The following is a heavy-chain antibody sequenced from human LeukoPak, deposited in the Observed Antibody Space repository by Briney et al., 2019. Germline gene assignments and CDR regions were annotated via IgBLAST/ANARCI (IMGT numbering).Heavy chain of an antibody. CDR3: AKLRGSGCLYYFDY. CDR1: GGTFSSYA. CDR2: IIPIFGTA. V-gene: IGHV1-69*01. J-gene: IGHJ4*02. Sequence: SVKVSCKASGGTFSSYAISWVRQAPGQGLEWMGGIIPIFGTANYAQKFQGRVTIAADESTSTAYMELSSLRSEDTAVYYCAKLRGSGCLYYFDYWGQGTLDTVSS. D-gene: IGHD3-22*01.